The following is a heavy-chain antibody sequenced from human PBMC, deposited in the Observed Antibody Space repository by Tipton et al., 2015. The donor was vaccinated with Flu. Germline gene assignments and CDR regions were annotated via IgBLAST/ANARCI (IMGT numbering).Heavy chain of an antibody. J-gene: IGHJ4*02. CDR1: GDSIRSDYY. D-gene: IGHD6-19*01. CDR2: ITPSGGTK. V-gene: IGHV3-11*04. Sequence: LSLTCTVPGDSIRSDYYWGWIRQPPGKGLEWLSHITPSGGTKYYADSVKGRFTISRDNAKNTLYLQMNSLRAEDTAVYYCTTAPVAGLGVRNYWGQGTLVTVSS. CDR3: TTAPVAGLGVRNY.